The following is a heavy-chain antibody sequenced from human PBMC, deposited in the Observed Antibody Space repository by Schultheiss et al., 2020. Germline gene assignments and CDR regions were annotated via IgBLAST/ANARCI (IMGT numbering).Heavy chain of an antibody. D-gene: IGHD3-10*01. Sequence: SATLSLTCTVSGGSISSGSYYWSWIRQPAGKGLEWIGRIYTSGSTNYNPSLKSRVTISVDTSKNQFSLKLSSVTAADTAVYYCARCAVPGSYYTYDYYGMDVWGLGTTVTVAS. V-gene: IGHV4-61*02. CDR2: IYTSGST. J-gene: IGHJ6*02. CDR1: GGSISSGSYY. CDR3: ARCAVPGSYYTYDYYGMDV.